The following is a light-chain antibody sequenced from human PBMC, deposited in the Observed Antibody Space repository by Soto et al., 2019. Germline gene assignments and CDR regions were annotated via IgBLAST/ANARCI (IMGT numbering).Light chain of an antibody. J-gene: IGKJ1*01. Sequence: AIQMTQSPPSLSASVGDRVTITCRASQGIRNDLGWYQQKPGKAPKLLIYAASSLQSGAPSRFSGSGSGTDFTLTISSLQPEDFATYYCLQDYNYPPTFGQGTKVEIK. CDR2: AAS. V-gene: IGKV1-6*01. CDR3: LQDYNYPPT. CDR1: QGIRND.